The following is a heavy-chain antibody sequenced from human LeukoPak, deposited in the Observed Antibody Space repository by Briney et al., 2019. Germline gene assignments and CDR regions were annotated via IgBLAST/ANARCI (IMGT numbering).Heavy chain of an antibody. Sequence: SETLSLTCTVSGGSISSYYWSWIRQPPGKGLEWIGYIYYSGSTNYNPSLKSRVTISVDTPKNQFSLKLSSVTAADTAVYYCARTLRDGYKLYYFDYWGQGTLVTVSS. CDR3: ARTLRDGYKLYYFDY. D-gene: IGHD5-24*01. V-gene: IGHV4-59*01. CDR2: IYYSGST. CDR1: GGSISSYY. J-gene: IGHJ4*02.